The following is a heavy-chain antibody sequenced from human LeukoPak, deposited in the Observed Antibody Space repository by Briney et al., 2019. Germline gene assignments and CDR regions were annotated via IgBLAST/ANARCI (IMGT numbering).Heavy chain of an antibody. CDR2: ISGSGGST. CDR3: AKDLRVVGAFDI. J-gene: IGHJ3*02. Sequence: GGSLRLSCAASGFTFSSYAMSWVRQAPGEGLEWVSAISGSGGSTYYADSVKGRFTISRDNSKNTLYLQMNSLRAEDTAVYYCAKDLRVVGAFDIWGQGTMVTVSS. CDR1: GFTFSSYA. V-gene: IGHV3-23*01. D-gene: IGHD3-3*01.